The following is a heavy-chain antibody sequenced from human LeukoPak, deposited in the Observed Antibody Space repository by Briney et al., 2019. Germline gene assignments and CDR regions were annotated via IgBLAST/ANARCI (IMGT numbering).Heavy chain of an antibody. CDR3: ATLHVDYYGSGSYDDAFDI. D-gene: IGHD3-10*01. Sequence: SGGSLRLSCAASGFTFSSYWMSWVRQAPGKGLEWVANIKQDGSEKYYVDSVKGRFTISRGNAKNSLYLQMNSLRAEDTAVYYCATLHVDYYGSGSYDDAFDIWGQGTMVTVSS. J-gene: IGHJ3*02. CDR1: GFTFSSYW. CDR2: IKQDGSEK. V-gene: IGHV3-7*01.